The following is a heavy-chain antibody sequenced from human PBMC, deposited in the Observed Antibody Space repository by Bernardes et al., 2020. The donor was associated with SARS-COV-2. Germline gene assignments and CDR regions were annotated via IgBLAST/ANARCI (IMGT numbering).Heavy chain of an antibody. CDR3: ANVANIALTGEGY. CDR2: ISSSGGST. D-gene: IGHD3-9*01. V-gene: IGHV3-23*01. Sequence: GGSLRLSCVAFGFIFISEAMSWVRQAPGKGLEWVSTISSSGGSTYYADSVTGRFTISRDNSKNTLYLQMNSLTAEDTAVYFCANVANIALTGEGYWGQGTLVTVSS. CDR1: GFIFISEA. J-gene: IGHJ4*02.